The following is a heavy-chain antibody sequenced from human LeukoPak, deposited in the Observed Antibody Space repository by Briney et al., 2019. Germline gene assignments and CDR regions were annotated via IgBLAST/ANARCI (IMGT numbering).Heavy chain of an antibody. J-gene: IGHJ5*02. CDR1: GFTFNNYS. Sequence: GGSLRLSCAASGFTFNNYSMNWVRQAPGKGLEWVSYISSSSKTIYYADSVKGRFTISRDNAKNSLYLQMNSLRAEDTAVYYCATCSSISCSRVNWFDPWGRGTLVTVSS. D-gene: IGHD2-2*01. CDR3: ATCSSISCSRVNWFDP. V-gene: IGHV3-48*01. CDR2: ISSSSKTI.